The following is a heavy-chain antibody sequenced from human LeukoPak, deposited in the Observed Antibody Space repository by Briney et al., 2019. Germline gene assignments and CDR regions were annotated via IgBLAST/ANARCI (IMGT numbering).Heavy chain of an antibody. D-gene: IGHD3-3*01. J-gene: IGHJ3*02. V-gene: IGHV3-30*04. CDR1: GFTFSSYA. CDR3: AKDLQAYYDFWSGYSNDAFDI. CDR2: ISYDGSNK. Sequence: GGSLRLSCAASGFTFSSYAMHWVRQAPGKGLEWVAVISYDGSNKYYADSVKGRFTISRDNSKNTLYLQMNSLRAEDTAVYYCAKDLQAYYDFWSGYSNDAFDIWGQGTMVTVSS.